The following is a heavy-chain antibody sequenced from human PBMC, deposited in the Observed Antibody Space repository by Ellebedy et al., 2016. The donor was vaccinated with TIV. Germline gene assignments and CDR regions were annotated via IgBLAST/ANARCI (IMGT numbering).Heavy chain of an antibody. Sequence: GGSLRLXXAASGFTFSSYAMSWVRQAPGKGLEWVSAISGSGGSTYYADSVKGRFTISRDNAKNSLYLQMNSLRAEDTAVYYCARGEFCTNGVCPYYFDYWGQGTLVTVSS. CDR2: ISGSGGST. J-gene: IGHJ4*02. CDR1: GFTFSSYA. V-gene: IGHV3-23*01. CDR3: ARGEFCTNGVCPYYFDY. D-gene: IGHD2-8*01.